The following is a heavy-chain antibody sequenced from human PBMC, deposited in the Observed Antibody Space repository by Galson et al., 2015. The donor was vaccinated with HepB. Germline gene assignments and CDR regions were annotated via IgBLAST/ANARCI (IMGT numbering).Heavy chain of an antibody. D-gene: IGHD3-16*01. CDR2: VSSDGGST. CDR1: GFAFSNYA. J-gene: IGHJ4*02. Sequence: SLRLSCAASGFAFSNYAMHWVRQAPGKGLEYVSPVSSDGGSTYYADSVKGRFTISRGNSENSLYLQMSSLRAEDTAVYYCVKDGLGAWLPSSSAYCGPGTLGTV. V-gene: IGHV3-64D*06. CDR3: VKDGLGAWLPSSSAY.